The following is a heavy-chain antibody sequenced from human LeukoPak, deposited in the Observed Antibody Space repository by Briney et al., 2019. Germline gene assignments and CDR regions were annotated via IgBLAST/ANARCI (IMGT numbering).Heavy chain of an antibody. Sequence: SETLSLTCAVYGGSFSGYYWSWIRQPPGKGLEWIGEINHSGSTNYNPSLKSRVIISVDTSKNQFSLKLSSVTAADTAVYYCARGSIQLSLRVNWFDPWGQGTLVTVSS. CDR1: GGSFSGYY. D-gene: IGHD5-18*01. V-gene: IGHV4-34*01. CDR3: ARGSIQLSLRVNWFDP. CDR2: INHSGST. J-gene: IGHJ5*02.